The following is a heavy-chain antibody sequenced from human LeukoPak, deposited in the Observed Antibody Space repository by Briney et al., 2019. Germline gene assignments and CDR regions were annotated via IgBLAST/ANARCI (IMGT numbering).Heavy chain of an antibody. D-gene: IGHD1-7*01. V-gene: IGHV3-72*01. CDR1: GFAFSDYF. J-gene: IGHJ6*02. CDR3: ASTGLTGTTYYYNMDV. Sequence: GGSLRLSCVASGFAFSDYFMDWVRQAPGRGLEWLGRVRNKANSYTTDYAASVRGRFTISRDDSKNSLYLQMNSLKIEDTAVYYCASTGLTGTTYYYNMDVWGQGTTVTVSS. CDR2: VRNKANSYTT.